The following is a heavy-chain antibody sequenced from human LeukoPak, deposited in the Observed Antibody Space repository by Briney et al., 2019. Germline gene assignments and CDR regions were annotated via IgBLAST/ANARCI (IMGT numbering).Heavy chain of an antibody. CDR1: GGSISSYY. D-gene: IGHD3-10*01. J-gene: IGHJ4*02. CDR2: INHSGST. V-gene: IGHV4-34*01. CDR3: ARRGYYGSGSYYKVRGFDY. Sequence: SETLSLTCTVSGGSISSYYWSWIRQPPGKGLEWIGEINHSGSTNYNPSLKSRVTISVDTSKNQFSLKLSSVTAADTAVYYCARRGYYGSGSYYKVRGFDYWGQGTLVTVSS.